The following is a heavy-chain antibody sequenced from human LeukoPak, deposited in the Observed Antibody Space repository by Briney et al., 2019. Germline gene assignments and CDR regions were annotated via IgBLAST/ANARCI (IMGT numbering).Heavy chain of an antibody. J-gene: IGHJ4*02. CDR3: ASELGEWGVLDF. V-gene: IGHV1-18*01. CDR1: GFPFSIAG. Sequence: ASVKVSCKASGFPFSIAGVSWVRQAPGQGLEWLGWISVKNGDTKYAQRMQGRVAVTTDTATSTAYMELKSLTSDDTAVYYCASELGEWGVLDFWGQGTLISVPS. D-gene: IGHD3-16*01. CDR2: ISVKNGDT.